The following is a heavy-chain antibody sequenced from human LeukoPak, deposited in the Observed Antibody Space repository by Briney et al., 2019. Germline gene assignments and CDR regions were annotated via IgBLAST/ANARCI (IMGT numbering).Heavy chain of an antibody. V-gene: IGHV1-18*01. CDR1: GYSFTTYG. CDR2: ISAFNGNT. D-gene: IGHD2-2*02. CDR3: ATGGYCSSTSCYTSFGY. J-gene: IGHJ4*02. Sequence: GASVKVSCKASGYSFTTYGISWVRQAPGQGLEWMGWISAFNGNTHYAQNLQGRVTMTEDTSTDTAYMELSSLRSEDTDVYYCATGGYCSSTSCYTSFGYWGQGTLVTVSS.